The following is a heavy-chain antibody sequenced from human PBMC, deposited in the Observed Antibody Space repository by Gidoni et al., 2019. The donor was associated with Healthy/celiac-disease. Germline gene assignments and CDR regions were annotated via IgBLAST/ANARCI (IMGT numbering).Heavy chain of an antibody. J-gene: IGHJ3*02. V-gene: IGHV4-31*03. CDR2: IYYSGST. CDR3: ARDHDYGDPNGAFDI. D-gene: IGHD4-17*01. Sequence: QVQLQESGPGLVQPSQTLSPTCPVSGGSISSGGYYWSWIRQHPGKGLEWIGYIYYSGSTYYNPSLKSRVTISVDTSKNQFSLKLSSVTAADTAVYYCARDHDYGDPNGAFDIWGQGTMVTVSS. CDR1: GGSISSGGYY.